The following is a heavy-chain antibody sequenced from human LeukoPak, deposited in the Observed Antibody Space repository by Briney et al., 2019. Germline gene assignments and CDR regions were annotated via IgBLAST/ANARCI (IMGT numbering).Heavy chain of an antibody. CDR1: GYTFTSYY. Sequence: GASVKVSCKASGYTFTSYYMHWVRQALGQGLEWMGIINPSGGSTSYAQKFQGRVTMTRDTSTSTVYMELSSLRSEDTAVYYCAREGDGGSTFLDWLIDYWGQGTLVTVSS. D-gene: IGHD3-9*01. CDR2: INPSGGST. V-gene: IGHV1-46*01. CDR3: AREGDGGSTFLDWLIDY. J-gene: IGHJ4*02.